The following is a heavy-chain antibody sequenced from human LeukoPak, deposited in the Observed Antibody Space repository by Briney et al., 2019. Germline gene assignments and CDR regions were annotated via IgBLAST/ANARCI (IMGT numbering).Heavy chain of an antibody. CDR3: ARGATDTSRYYLGFYYFDS. CDR2: INHSGGA. Sequence: ASETLSLTCAVYGGSFSGYYWSWIRQTPGKGLEWIGDINHSGGAKYNPSLKNRLSISLDASRNQVSLDLPSVTAADPAVYYWARGATDTSRYYLGFYYFDSWGQGTLVTVSS. V-gene: IGHV4-34*01. CDR1: GGSFSGYY. J-gene: IGHJ4*02. D-gene: IGHD3-22*01.